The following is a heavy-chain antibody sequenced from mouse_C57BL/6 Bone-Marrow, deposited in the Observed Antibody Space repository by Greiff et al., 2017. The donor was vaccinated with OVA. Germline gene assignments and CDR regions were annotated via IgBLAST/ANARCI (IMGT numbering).Heavy chain of an antibody. CDR2: IYPGDGDT. J-gene: IGHJ4*01. CDR3: AREGTYDYDGGDDAMDY. V-gene: IGHV1-82*01. D-gene: IGHD2-4*01. Sequence: QVQLQQSGPELVKPGASVKISCKASGYAFSSSWMNWVKQRPGKGLEWIGRIYPGDGDTNYNGKFKGKATLTADKSSSTAYMQLSRLKSEASAVYFYAREGTYDYDGGDDAMDYWGQGTSVTVSS. CDR1: GYAFSSSW.